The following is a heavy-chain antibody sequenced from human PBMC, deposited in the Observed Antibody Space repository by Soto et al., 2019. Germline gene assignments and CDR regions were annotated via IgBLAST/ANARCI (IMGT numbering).Heavy chain of an antibody. CDR1: GGSISSSGYY. D-gene: IGHD6-19*01. CDR2: IYYSGST. J-gene: IGHJ2*01. CDR3: ARHFDSSGWYGGYWYFDL. Sequence: PAETLSLTCTVSGGSISSSGYYWGWIRQPPGKGLEWIGSIYYSGSTYYNPSLKSRVTISVDTSKNQFSLKLSSVTAADTAVYYCARHFDSSGWYGGYWYFDLWGRGTLVTVSS. V-gene: IGHV4-39*01.